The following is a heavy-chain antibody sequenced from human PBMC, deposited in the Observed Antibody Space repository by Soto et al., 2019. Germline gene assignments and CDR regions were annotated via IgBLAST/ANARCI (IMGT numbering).Heavy chain of an antibody. Sequence: EAQLAESGGGLVQPGGSLRLSCAASGFTFSSHWMHWVRQAPGQGPEGVAGVNEDGSGGDYAESVKGRFTISRDNAKNTLYLEMNSLRVEDTAVYYCARPRSKSSSGFDIWGQGTMVTVSS. CDR2: VNEDGSGG. CDR1: GFTFSSHW. D-gene: IGHD6-6*01. CDR3: ARPRSKSSSGFDI. V-gene: IGHV3-74*01. J-gene: IGHJ3*02.